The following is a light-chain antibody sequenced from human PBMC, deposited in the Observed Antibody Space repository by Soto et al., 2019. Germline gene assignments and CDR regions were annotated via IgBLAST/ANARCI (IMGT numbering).Light chain of an antibody. CDR2: GAS. CDR3: QQYNNLPRT. J-gene: IGKJ1*01. Sequence: MTQSPATLSVSVGDRAVITCRAGQSISNYLVWYQQKPGRAPNLLIYGASTLATGIPARFSGSGSGTEFTLTISNLQSEDFAMYYCQQYNNLPRTFGQGTKVDIK. V-gene: IGKV3D-15*01. CDR1: QSISNY.